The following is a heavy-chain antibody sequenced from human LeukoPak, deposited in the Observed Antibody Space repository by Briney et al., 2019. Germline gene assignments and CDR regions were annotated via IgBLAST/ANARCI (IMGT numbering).Heavy chain of an antibody. J-gene: IGHJ4*02. Sequence: GGSLRLSCAASGFSFSNAWMSWVRQAPGKGLEWVGRIKANTDGGTTDYAAPVKGRFTISRDDSKNTLYLQMNSLRTEDTAVYYCTTVYGAAAGAYWGQGTLVTVSS. CDR1: GFSFSNAW. CDR2: IKANTDGGTT. D-gene: IGHD6-13*01. CDR3: TTVYGAAAGAY. V-gene: IGHV3-15*01.